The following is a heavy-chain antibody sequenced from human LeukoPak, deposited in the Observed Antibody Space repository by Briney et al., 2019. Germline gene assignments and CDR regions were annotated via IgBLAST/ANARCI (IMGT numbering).Heavy chain of an antibody. D-gene: IGHD3-10*01. CDR2: IYSGGST. CDR3: ARAGGVLWFGELHYFDY. J-gene: IGHJ4*02. Sequence: PGGTLRLSCAASGFTFSSYGMSWVRQAPGKGLEWVSVIYSGGSTYYADSVKGRFTISRDNSKNTLYLQMNSLRAEDTAVYYCARAGGVLWFGELHYFDYWGQGTLVTVSS. V-gene: IGHV3-66*01. CDR1: GFTFSSYG.